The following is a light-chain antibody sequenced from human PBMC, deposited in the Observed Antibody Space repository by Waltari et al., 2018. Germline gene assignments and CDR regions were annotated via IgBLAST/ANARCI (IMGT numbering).Light chain of an antibody. V-gene: IGLV1-47*01. CDR3: ATWDESLGAI. CDR2: KND. Sequence: QSVLTQPASASGTPGQRVTISCSGGDSDIGRNYVYWYQQFPGSAPHPLIYKNDQRPSGVPARFSGSQAGTSASLAISGLRSEDEAEYSCATWDESLGAIFGGGTKLTVV. J-gene: IGLJ2*01. CDR1: DSDIGRNY.